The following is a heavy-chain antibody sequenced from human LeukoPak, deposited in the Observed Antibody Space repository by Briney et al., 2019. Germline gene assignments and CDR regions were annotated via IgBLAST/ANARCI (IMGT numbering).Heavy chain of an antibody. V-gene: IGHV1-69*05. CDR2: IIPIFGTA. CDR3: ARMYYYGSGSYSNSAHFDY. J-gene: IGHJ4*02. CDR1: GYTFSSYA. Sequence: SVKVSCKASGYTFSSYAISWVRQAPGQGLEWMGGIIPIFGTANYAQKFQGRVTITTDESTSTAYMELSSLRSEDTAVYYCARMYYYGSGSYSNSAHFDYWGQGTLVTVSS. D-gene: IGHD3-10*01.